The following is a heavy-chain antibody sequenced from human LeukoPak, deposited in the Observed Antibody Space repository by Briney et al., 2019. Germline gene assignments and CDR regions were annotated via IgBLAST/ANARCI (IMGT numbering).Heavy chain of an antibody. V-gene: IGHV1-69*13. Sequence: GASVKVSCKASGGTFSSYAISWVRRAPGQGLEWMGGIIPIFGTANYAQKFQGRVTITADESTSTAYMELSSLRSEDTAVYYCARDLDLKEAYSSSGGWGQGTLVTVSS. CDR2: IIPIFGTA. D-gene: IGHD6-13*01. J-gene: IGHJ4*02. CDR3: ARDLDLKEAYSSSGG. CDR1: GGTFSSYA.